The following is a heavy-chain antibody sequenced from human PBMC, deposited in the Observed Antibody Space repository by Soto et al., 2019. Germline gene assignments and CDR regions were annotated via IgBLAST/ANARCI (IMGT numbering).Heavy chain of an antibody. V-gene: IGHV1-46*01. CDR3: ARDILITFGGLRWGWFDP. D-gene: IGHD3-16*01. Sequence: QVQLVQSGAEVKKPGASVKVSCKASGYTFTSYYMHWVRQAPGQGLEWMGMINPSGGSTSYAQKFQGRVTMTRDTSTSTVYMELSSLRSEDTAVYYCARDILITFGGLRWGWFDPWGQGTLVTVSS. CDR2: INPSGGST. CDR1: GYTFTSYY. J-gene: IGHJ5*02.